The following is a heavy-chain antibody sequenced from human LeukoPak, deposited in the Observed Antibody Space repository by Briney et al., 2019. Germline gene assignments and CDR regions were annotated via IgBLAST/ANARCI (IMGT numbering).Heavy chain of an antibody. D-gene: IGHD6-13*01. CDR1: GGSISSGSYY. Sequence: SQTLSLTCTVSGGSISSGSYYWSWIRQPAGKGLEWIGRIYTSGSTNYNPSLKSRVTISVDTSKNQFSLKLSSVTAADTAVYYCARERVAAPGTSFFDYWGQGSLVTVSS. CDR2: IYTSGST. V-gene: IGHV4-61*02. CDR3: ARERVAAPGTSFFDY. J-gene: IGHJ4*02.